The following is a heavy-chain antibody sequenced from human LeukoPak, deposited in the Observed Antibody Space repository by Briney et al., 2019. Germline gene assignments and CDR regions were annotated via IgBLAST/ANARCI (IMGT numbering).Heavy chain of an antibody. D-gene: IGHD1-26*01. CDR1: GFTFSIYE. CDR3: ARDGTVGVPGTLYFDS. Sequence: PGGSLRLSCAASGFTFSIYEMNWVRQAPGKGLEWLSSISSSGSTIHYADSVKGRFTISRDNAKNSLYLEMSSLTTEDTALYFCARDGTVGVPGTLYFDSWGQGALVTVSS. CDR2: ISSSGSTI. J-gene: IGHJ4*02. V-gene: IGHV3-48*03.